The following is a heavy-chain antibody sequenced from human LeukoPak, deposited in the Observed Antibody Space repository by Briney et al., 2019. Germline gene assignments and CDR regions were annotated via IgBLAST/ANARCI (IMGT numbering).Heavy chain of an antibody. D-gene: IGHD3-10*01. J-gene: IGHJ4*02. CDR3: AKKYGSGSYYFDY. CDR2: ISGSGGSA. Sequence: PGGSLRLSCAASEFTFSTYAMSWVRQAPGKGLEWVSSISGSGGSAYYADSVKGRFTISRDNSKNTLYLQMNSLTSEDTAVYYCAKKYGSGSYYFDYWGQGTLVTVSS. CDR1: EFTFSTYA. V-gene: IGHV3-23*01.